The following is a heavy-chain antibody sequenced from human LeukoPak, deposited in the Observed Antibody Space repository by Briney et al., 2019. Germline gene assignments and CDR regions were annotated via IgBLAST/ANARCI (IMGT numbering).Heavy chain of an antibody. CDR3: ARYMTGATDAFDI. J-gene: IGHJ3*02. Sequence: GASVKVSCKASGYTFTGYYMHWVRQAPRQGLEWMGWINPNSGGTNYAQKFQGRVTMTRDTSISTAYMELSRPRSDDTAVYYCARYMTGATDAFDIWGQGTMVTVSS. CDR1: GYTFTGYY. D-gene: IGHD1-26*01. V-gene: IGHV1-2*02. CDR2: INPNSGGT.